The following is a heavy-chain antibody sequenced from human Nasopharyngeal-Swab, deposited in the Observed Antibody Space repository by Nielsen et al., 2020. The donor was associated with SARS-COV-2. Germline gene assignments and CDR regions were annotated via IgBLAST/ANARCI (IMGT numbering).Heavy chain of an antibody. CDR3: ARDQDSSSYFDY. CDR1: GFTFSSFG. Sequence: GESLKISCAASGFTFSSFGMHWVRQAPGKGLEWVAFIAHDASNEYYGDSVKGRFSISRDSSKNTLYLQMDSLRGEDTAVYYCARDQDSSSYFDYWGQGTLVTVSS. D-gene: IGHD6-6*01. J-gene: IGHJ4*02. V-gene: IGHV3-30*03. CDR2: IAHDASNE.